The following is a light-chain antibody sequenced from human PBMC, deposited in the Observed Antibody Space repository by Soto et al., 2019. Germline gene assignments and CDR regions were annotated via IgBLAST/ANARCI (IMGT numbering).Light chain of an antibody. CDR1: QDIGTY. Sequence: IQLTQSPSSLSASVGDRVTITCRASQDIGTYLAWYQQKPGKAPKLLIYAASSLQRGVPSRFSGSGSGTDFTLTISSLESEDFATYHCQQLNSYPVTFGQGTKVEV. CDR3: QQLNSYPVT. V-gene: IGKV1-9*01. J-gene: IGKJ1*01. CDR2: AAS.